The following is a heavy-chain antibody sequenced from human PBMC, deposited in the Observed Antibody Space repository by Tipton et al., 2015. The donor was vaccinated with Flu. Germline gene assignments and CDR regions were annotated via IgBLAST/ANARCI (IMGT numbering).Heavy chain of an antibody. CDR3: ARMRARDCTYGVCYLWYFDL. CDR2: ISYSGSA. D-gene: IGHD2-8*01. J-gene: IGHJ2*01. Sequence: LRLSCIVSGGSVSSDGHYWTWIRQPPGKGLEYIGQISYSGSANKSPSLRSRATISVDTSKNQFSLKLTSVTAADTAVYYCARMRARDCTYGVCYLWYFDLWGRGTLVTVSS. CDR1: GGSVSSDGHY. V-gene: IGHV4-61*08.